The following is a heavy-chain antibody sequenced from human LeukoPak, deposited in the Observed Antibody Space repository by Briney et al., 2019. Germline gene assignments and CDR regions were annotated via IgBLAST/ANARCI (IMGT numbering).Heavy chain of an antibody. CDR2: IYYSGST. J-gene: IGHJ5*02. Sequence: SETLSLTCTVSGGSISSSSYYWGWIRQPPGKGLEWIGSIYYSGSTYYNPSLKSRVTISVDTSKNQFSLKLSSVTAADTAVYYCARVGSRANWFDPWGQGTLVTVSS. V-gene: IGHV4-39*07. CDR3: ARVGSRANWFDP. CDR1: GGSISSSSYY. D-gene: IGHD6-13*01.